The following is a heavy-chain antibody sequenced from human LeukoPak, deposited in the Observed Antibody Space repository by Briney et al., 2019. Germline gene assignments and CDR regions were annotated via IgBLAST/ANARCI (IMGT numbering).Heavy chain of an antibody. CDR3: ARVSGSSGWYYFDY. J-gene: IGHJ4*02. V-gene: IGHV4-34*01. CDR1: GGSFSGYY. D-gene: IGHD6-19*01. Sequence: SETLTLTCAVYGGSFSGYYWSWIRQPPGKGLEWIGEINHSGSTNYNPSLKSRVTISVDRSKNQFSLKLSSVTAADTAVYYCARVSGSSGWYYFDYWGQGTLVTVSS. CDR2: INHSGST.